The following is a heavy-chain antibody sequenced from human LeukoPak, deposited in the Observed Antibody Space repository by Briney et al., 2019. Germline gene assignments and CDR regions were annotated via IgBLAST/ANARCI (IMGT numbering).Heavy chain of an antibody. J-gene: IGHJ4*02. V-gene: IGHV3-7*01. D-gene: IGHD6-19*01. CDR3: ARQGAYSSAIGMGY. CDR1: GFTFSSYW. Sequence: PGGSLRLSCAASGFTFSSYWMDWVRQVPGKGLEWVANIKQDGIEKYFVGSVKGRFAISRDNAKNSLYLQMNSLRVEDTAVYYCARQGAYSSAIGMGYWGQGTLVTVSS. CDR2: IKQDGIEK.